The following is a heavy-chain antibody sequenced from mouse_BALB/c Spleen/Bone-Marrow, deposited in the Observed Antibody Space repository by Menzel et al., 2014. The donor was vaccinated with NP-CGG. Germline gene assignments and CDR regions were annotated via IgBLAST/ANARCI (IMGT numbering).Heavy chain of an antibody. CDR2: ILPGSGTA. J-gene: IGHJ2*01. D-gene: IGHD1-1*01. Sequence: QVQLQQSGAELMKPGASVKISCKATGYTFSNYWIDWVKQRPGHGLEWIGEILPGSGTANYNEKFKGKATFTADTSSNTAYMQLSSLTSEDSALYYCARASVVPYYFDFWGQGPTLTVYS. CDR1: GYTFSNYW. CDR3: ARASVVPYYFDF. V-gene: IGHV1-9*01.